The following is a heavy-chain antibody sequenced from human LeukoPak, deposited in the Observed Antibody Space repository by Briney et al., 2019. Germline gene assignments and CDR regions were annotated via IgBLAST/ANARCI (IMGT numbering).Heavy chain of an antibody. CDR1: GFTFDDYA. Sequence: PGGSLRLSCAASGFTFDDYAMHWVRQAPGKGLEWVSLISWDGGSTYYADSVKGRFTISRDNSKNSLYLQMNSLRAEDTALYYCAKALSYNWNYDPPWFDPWGQGTLVTVSS. CDR3: AKALSYNWNYDPPWFDP. CDR2: ISWDGGST. D-gene: IGHD1-7*01. J-gene: IGHJ5*02. V-gene: IGHV3-43D*03.